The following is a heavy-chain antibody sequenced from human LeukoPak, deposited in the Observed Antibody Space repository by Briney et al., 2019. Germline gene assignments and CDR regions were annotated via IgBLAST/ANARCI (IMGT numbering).Heavy chain of an antibody. D-gene: IGHD4-17*01. CDR1: GFTFSSYA. J-gene: IGHJ4*02. Sequence: GGSLRLSCAASGFTFSSYAISWVRQAPGKGLEWVSAISGSGGSTYYADSVKSRFTISRDNSKNTLYLQMNSLRAEDTAVYYCANLDYGDYSSDYWGQGTLVTVSS. CDR3: ANLDYGDYSSDY. CDR2: ISGSGGST. V-gene: IGHV3-23*01.